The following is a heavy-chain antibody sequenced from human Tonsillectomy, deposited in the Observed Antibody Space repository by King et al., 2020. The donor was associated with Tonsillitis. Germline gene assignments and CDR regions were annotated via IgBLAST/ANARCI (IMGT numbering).Heavy chain of an antibody. D-gene: IGHD2-21*01. Sequence: QLVQSGGGVVQPGRSLRLSCAASGFTFSSYGMHWVRQAPGKGLEWVAVIWYDGSNKYYADSVKGRFTISRDNSKNTLYLQMNSLRAEDTAVYYCARDYLFRAFDIWGQGTMVTVSS. J-gene: IGHJ3*02. V-gene: IGHV3-33*08. CDR3: ARDYLFRAFDI. CDR2: IWYDGSNK. CDR1: GFTFSSYG.